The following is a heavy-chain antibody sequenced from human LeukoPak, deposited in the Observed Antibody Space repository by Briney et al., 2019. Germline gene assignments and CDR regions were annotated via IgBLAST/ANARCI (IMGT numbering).Heavy chain of an antibody. V-gene: IGHV3-23*01. CDR1: GFAFGSSS. CDR3: AKDPAFQGY. D-gene: IGHD2/OR15-2a*01. J-gene: IGHJ4*02. Sequence: PGGSLRLSCDAAGFAFGSSSMNWVRQAPGKGLEWVSAISGSGGSTYYADSVKGRFTISRDNSKNTLYLQMNSLRAEDTAVYYCAKDPAFQGYWGQGTLVTVSS. CDR2: ISGSGGST.